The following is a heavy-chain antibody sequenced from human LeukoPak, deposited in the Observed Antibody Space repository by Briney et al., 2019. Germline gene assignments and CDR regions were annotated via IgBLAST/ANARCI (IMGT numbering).Heavy chain of an antibody. D-gene: IGHD2-2*03. CDR2: ISYDETNK. Sequence: AGGSLRLSCAASGFTFSSYGMHWVRQAPGKGLEWVALISYDETNKYYADSVKGRFTISRDSSKDTLYLQMDGLRAEDTAVYYCAKGGYCSSTSCYQGVFDIWGQGTMVTVSS. V-gene: IGHV3-30*18. CDR1: GFTFSSYG. J-gene: IGHJ3*02. CDR3: AKGGYCSSTSCYQGVFDI.